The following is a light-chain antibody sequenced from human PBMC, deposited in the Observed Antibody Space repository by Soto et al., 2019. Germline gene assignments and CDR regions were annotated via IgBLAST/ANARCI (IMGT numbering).Light chain of an antibody. J-gene: IGLJ2*01. CDR3: CSYAGSSTVVV. CDR1: SSDVGSYNL. V-gene: IGLV2-23*03. CDR2: EGS. Sequence: QSALTQPASVSGSPGQSITISCTGTSSDVGSYNLVSWYQQHPGKGPKLMIYEGSKRPSGVSNRFSGSKSGNTASLTISGLQAEDEADYYCCSYAGSSTVVVFGGGTKLTVL.